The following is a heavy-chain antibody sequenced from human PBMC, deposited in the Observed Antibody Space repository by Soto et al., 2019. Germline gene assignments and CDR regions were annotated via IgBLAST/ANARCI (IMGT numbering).Heavy chain of an antibody. CDR2: VSGSGDST. D-gene: IGHD3-16*01. J-gene: IGHJ4*02. V-gene: IGHV3-23*01. CDR3: AKGSASVRPYCFDY. CDR1: GFTFSSSA. Sequence: EVQLLESGGGLVQPGGSPRLSCAASGFTFSSSAMSWVRQAPGKGLEWVSAVSGSGDSTWYADSVKGRFTISRDNSKNTLCLQMNSLRAEDTAVYYCAKGSASVRPYCFDYWGQGTLVTVSS.